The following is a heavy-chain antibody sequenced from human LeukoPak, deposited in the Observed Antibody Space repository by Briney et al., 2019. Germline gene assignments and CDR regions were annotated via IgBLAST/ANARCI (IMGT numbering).Heavy chain of an antibody. V-gene: IGHV1-46*01. CDR2: INPSGGST. CDR1: GYTFTDSY. CDR3: ARLRAVHGFDI. D-gene: IGHD6-19*01. J-gene: IGHJ3*02. Sequence: ASVKVSCKASGYTFTDSYIHWVRQAPGQGLEWMGVINPSGGSTTYTQKFPGRVTMTRDTSTSTVYMEVSSLTSEDTAVYYCARLRAVHGFDIWGQGTMVTVSS.